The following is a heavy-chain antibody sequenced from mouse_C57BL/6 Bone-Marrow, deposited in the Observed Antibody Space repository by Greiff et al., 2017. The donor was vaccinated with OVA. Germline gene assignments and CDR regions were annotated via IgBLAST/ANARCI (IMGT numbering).Heavy chain of an antibody. J-gene: IGHJ4*01. CDR3: ARGKDYSNFYAMDY. CDR1: GYSITSGYY. V-gene: IGHV3-6*01. D-gene: IGHD2-5*01. CDR2: ISYDGSN. Sequence: ESGPGLVKPSQSLSLTCSVTGYSITSGYYWNWIRQFPGNKLEWMGYISYDGSNNYNPSLKNRISITRDTSKNQFFLKLNSVTTEDTATYYCARGKDYSNFYAMDYWGQGTSVTVSS.